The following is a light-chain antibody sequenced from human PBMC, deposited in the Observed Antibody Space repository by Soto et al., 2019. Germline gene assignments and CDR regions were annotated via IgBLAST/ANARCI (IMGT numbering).Light chain of an antibody. CDR3: QQYNSYPWT. CDR1: QSISSW. J-gene: IGKJ1*01. Sequence: DIQMTQSPSTLSASVGDRVTITCRASQSISSWVAWYQQKPGKAPKLLIYEASSFESGIPSTLSGSGSGTEFTLTISSLQTDDFATYDGQQYNSYPWTFGQGTKVDIK. V-gene: IGKV1-5*01. CDR2: EAS.